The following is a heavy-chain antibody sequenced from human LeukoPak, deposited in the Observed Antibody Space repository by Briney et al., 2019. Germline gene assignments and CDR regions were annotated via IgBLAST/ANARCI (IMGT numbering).Heavy chain of an antibody. V-gene: IGHV1-2*02. CDR1: GYTFTGYY. CDR2: INPNSGGT. Sequence: ASVKVSCKASGYTFTGYYMHWVRQAPGQGLEWMGWINPNSGGTNYAQKFQGRVTITRNTSISTAYMELSSLRSEDTAVYYCAREDSSGYSLIDYWGQGTLVTVSS. J-gene: IGHJ4*02. D-gene: IGHD3-22*01. CDR3: AREDSSGYSLIDY.